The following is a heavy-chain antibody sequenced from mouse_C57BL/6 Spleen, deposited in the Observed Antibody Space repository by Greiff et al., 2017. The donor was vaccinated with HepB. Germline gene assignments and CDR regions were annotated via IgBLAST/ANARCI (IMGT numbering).Heavy chain of an antibody. CDR1: GFNIKDDY. Sequence: EVQLQQSGAELVRPGASVKLSCTASGFNIKDDYMHWVKQRPEQGLEWIGWIDPENGDTEYASKFQGKATITADTSSNTAYLQLSSLTSADTAVYYWTGTTVVNWYFDVWGTGTTVTVSS. CDR2: IDPENGDT. J-gene: IGHJ1*03. V-gene: IGHV14-4*01. CDR3: TGTTVVNWYFDV. D-gene: IGHD1-1*01.